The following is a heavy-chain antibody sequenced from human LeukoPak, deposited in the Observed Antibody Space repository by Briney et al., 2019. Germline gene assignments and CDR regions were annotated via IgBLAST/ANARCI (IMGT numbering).Heavy chain of an antibody. D-gene: IGHD6-19*01. CDR2: ISYDGSNK. Sequence: PGGSLRLSCAASGFTFSSYAMHWVRQAPGKGLEWVAVISYDGSNKYYADSVKGRFTISRDNSKNTLYLQMNSLRAEDTAVYYCAKDRGGAVARLGDYWGQGTLVTVSS. J-gene: IGHJ4*02. V-gene: IGHV3-30-3*01. CDR1: GFTFSSYA. CDR3: AKDRGGAVARLGDY.